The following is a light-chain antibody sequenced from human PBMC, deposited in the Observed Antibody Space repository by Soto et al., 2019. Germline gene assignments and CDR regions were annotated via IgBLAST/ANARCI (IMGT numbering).Light chain of an antibody. J-gene: IGLJ3*02. Sequence: QSVLTQPPSVSGAPGQRVTISCTGRSSNIGAGYDVHWYQQLPGTAPKLLIYGNNNRPSGVPDRFSGSKSATSASLAITGLQAEDEADYYCQSYDSSLSGSVFGGGTKLTVL. V-gene: IGLV1-40*01. CDR2: GNN. CDR3: QSYDSSLSGSV. CDR1: SSNIGAGYD.